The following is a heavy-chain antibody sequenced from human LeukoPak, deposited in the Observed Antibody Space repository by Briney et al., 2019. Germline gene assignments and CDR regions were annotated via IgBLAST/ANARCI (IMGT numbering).Heavy chain of an antibody. Sequence: ASVKVSCKASGYTFTGYYMHWVRQAPGQGLEWMGWINPNSGGTNYAQKFQGRVTMTRDTSISTAYMELSSLRSEDTAVYYCARGSSGYYRDAFDIWGQGTMVTVSS. V-gene: IGHV1-2*02. CDR2: INPNSGGT. CDR3: ARGSSGYYRDAFDI. J-gene: IGHJ3*02. D-gene: IGHD3-22*01. CDR1: GYTFTGYY.